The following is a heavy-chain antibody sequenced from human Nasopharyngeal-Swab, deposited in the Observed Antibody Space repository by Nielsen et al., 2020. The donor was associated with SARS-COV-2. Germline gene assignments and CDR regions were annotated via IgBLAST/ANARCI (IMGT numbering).Heavy chain of an antibody. J-gene: IGHJ4*02. D-gene: IGHD3-16*01. CDR1: GFVFGSYS. CDR3: ARITSAGLD. Sequence: GVSLRLSCAATGFVFGSYSMNWVRQAPGKGLEWVAYISSGSHIIYHADSVKGRFTISRDNANNVLYLEMNSLRVEDTAMFYCARITSAGLDWGQGTQVTVSS. CDR2: ISSGSHII. V-gene: IGHV3-48*04.